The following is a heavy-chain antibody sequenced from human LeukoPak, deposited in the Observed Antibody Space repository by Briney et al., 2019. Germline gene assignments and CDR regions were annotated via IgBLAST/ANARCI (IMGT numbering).Heavy chain of an antibody. D-gene: IGHD3-10*01. J-gene: IGHJ4*02. CDR1: GFTFDDYA. CDR3: AKILITMVRGVPDY. V-gene: IGHV3-9*01. CDR2: ISWNSGSI. Sequence: PGGSLRLSCAASGFTFDDYAMHWVRQALGKGLEWVSGISWNSGSIEYADSVKGRFTISRDNSKNTLYLQMNSLRAEDTAVYYCAKILITMVRGVPDYWGQGTLVTVSS.